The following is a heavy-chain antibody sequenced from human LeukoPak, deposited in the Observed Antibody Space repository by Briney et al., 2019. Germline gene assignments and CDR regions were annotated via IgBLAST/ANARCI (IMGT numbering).Heavy chain of an antibody. CDR3: ARCPRGDCSGDSCYCWSDS. J-gene: IGHJ5*01. Sequence: ASVKVSCKASGYTFTTYGINWVRQAPGQGLEWMGWISTYNGNTKYAQKFQGRVTMTTDTATSTVYMELRSLNSDDTAMYYCARCPRGDCSGDSCYCWSDSWGQGTLVTVSS. D-gene: IGHD2-15*01. V-gene: IGHV1-18*01. CDR2: ISTYNGNT. CDR1: GYTFTTYG.